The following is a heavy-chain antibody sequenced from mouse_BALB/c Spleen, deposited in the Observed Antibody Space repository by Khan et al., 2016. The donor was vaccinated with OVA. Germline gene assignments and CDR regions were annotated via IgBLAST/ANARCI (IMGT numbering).Heavy chain of an antibody. D-gene: IGHD2-1*01. J-gene: IGHJ2*01. Sequence: EVELVESGGGLVKPGGSLKVSCAASGFTFSSYAMSWVRQTPEKRLEWVATISSGGSLTYSPDSVQGRFTISRENGKNTLYLLMSSLRSEDTAMYYCVRVYFGYFDYWGQGTTLTVSS. CDR3: VRVYFGYFDY. CDR1: GFTFSSYA. CDR2: ISSGGSLT. V-gene: IGHV5-9-3*01.